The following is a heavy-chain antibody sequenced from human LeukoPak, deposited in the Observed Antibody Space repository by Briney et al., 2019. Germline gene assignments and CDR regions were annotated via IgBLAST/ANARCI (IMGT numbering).Heavy chain of an antibody. CDR3: ARTYSNWFDP. CDR1: GYSISSGYY. CDR2: IYHSGST. D-gene: IGHD2-21*01. V-gene: IGHV4-38-2*02. Sequence: PSETLSLTCTVSGYSISSGYYWGWIRQPPGKGLEWIGSIYHSGSTYYNPSLKSRVTISVDTSKNQFSLKLSSVTAADTAVYYCARTYSNWFDPWGQGTLVTVSS. J-gene: IGHJ5*02.